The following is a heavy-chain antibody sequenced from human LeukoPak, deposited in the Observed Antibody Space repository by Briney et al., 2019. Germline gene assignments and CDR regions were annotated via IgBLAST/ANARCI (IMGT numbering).Heavy chain of an antibody. D-gene: IGHD3-10*01. CDR3: ARDRITMARGYAFDI. J-gene: IGHJ3*02. CDR1: GFTFSDSY. V-gene: IGHV3-11*04. Sequence: PGGSLRLSCAASGFTFSDSYMTWVRQAPGKGVEWVAYISGSGHDINYSDSVKGRFTISRDNAKNSLYLQMNSLRAEDTAVYYCARDRITMARGYAFDIWGQGTMVTVSS. CDR2: ISGSGHDI.